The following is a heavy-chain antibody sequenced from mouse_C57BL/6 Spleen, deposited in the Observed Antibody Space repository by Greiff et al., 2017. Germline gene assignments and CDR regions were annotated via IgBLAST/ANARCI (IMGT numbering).Heavy chain of an antibody. Sequence: VHVKQSGPELVKPGASVKISCKASGYSFTDYNMNWVKQSNGKSLEWIGVINPNYGTTSYNQKFKGKATLTVDQSSSTAYMQLNSLTSEDSAVYYCARGTTVVGPFAYWGQGTLVTVSA. CDR3: ARGTTVVGPFAY. CDR1: GYSFTDYN. D-gene: IGHD1-1*01. V-gene: IGHV1-39*01. CDR2: INPNYGTT. J-gene: IGHJ3*01.